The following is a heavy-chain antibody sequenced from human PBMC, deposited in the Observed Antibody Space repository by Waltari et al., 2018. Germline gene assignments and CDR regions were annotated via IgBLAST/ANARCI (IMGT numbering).Heavy chain of an antibody. CDR3: ATVLLVPRGHFDS. CDR2: ISGSGSAT. D-gene: IGHD2-15*01. Sequence: EVQLLESGGGLLQPGGYMRLSCAASGFTFSSYHMSWVRQAPGKVLEWVTAISGSGSATYYPDSLKGQFTISRDNSKNALDLQMNSLGCEYTAVYYCATVLLVPRGHFDSWGQGTLVTVSS. CDR1: GFTFSSYH. J-gene: IGHJ4*02. V-gene: IGHV3-23*01.